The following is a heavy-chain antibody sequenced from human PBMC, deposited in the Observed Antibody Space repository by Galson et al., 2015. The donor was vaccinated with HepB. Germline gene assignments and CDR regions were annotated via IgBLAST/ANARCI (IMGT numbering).Heavy chain of an antibody. CDR2: FDPEDGET. D-gene: IGHD2-15*01. V-gene: IGHV1-24*01. Sequence: SVKVSCKVSGYTLTELSMHWVRQAPGKGLEWMGGFDPEDGETIYAQKFQGRVTMTEDTSTDTAYMELSSLRSEDTAVYYCATGLGGYCSGGSCYRTWGQGTLVTVSS. J-gene: IGHJ5*02. CDR1: GYTLTELS. CDR3: ATGLGGYCSGGSCYRT.